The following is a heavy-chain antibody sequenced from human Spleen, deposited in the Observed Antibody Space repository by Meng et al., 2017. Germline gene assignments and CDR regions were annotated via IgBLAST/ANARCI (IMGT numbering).Heavy chain of an antibody. V-gene: IGHV4-34*02. CDR3: ARGPTTMAHDFDY. CDR2: INHSGST. D-gene: IGHD4-11*01. CDR1: GGSLSGYY. J-gene: IGHJ4*02. Sequence: QVQLQQWGAGRLKPSETLSLPCAVYGGSLSGYYWSWIRQPPGKGLEWIGEINHSGSTNYNPSLKSRVTISVDTSKNQFSLKLSSVTAADTAVYYCARGPTTMAHDFDYWGQGTLVTVSS.